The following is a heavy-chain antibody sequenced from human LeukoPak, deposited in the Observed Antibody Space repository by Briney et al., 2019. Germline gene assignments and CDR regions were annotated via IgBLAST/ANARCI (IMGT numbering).Heavy chain of an antibody. D-gene: IGHD6-6*01. CDR1: GFTFSVSA. V-gene: IGHV3-73*01. CDR3: TYTSSSGVVY. Sequence: GGSLKLSFAASGFTFSVSAMYWVRQASGKGLEWIGRIRNKANNYATAYAASVKGRFTISREDSKNTAYLQMNSLKTEDTAVYYCTYTSSSGVVYWGQGTLVTVSS. CDR2: IRNKANNYAT. J-gene: IGHJ4*02.